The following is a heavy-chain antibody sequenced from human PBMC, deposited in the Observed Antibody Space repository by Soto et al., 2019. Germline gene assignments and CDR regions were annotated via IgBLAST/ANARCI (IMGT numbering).Heavy chain of an antibody. CDR1: GGSISSGGYH. D-gene: IGHD3-22*01. J-gene: IGHJ4*02. CDR2: IYYRGST. V-gene: IGHV4-31*03. CDR3: ARVVWGYYDSSGPVLDY. Sequence: QVQLQESGPGLVKPSQTRSLTGTVSGGSISSGGYHWSWGRQHPGKGLEWLGYIYYRGSTYYNPSLKSRVTISVDTSKNQFSRKLSAVTAADTDVYDWARVVWGYYDSSGPVLDYWGQGTLGTVSS.